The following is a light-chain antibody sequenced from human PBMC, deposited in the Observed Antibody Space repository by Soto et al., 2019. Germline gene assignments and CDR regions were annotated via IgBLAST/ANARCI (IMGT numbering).Light chain of an antibody. Sequence: EIVLTQSPATLSLSPGGRATLSCRARQSMSNYVAWYQQIGGQAPRLLIYDASKRATGIQDRFRGSGYVTDFALSISSLEPEDFADYYCQQRFSLLTFGGGTKVEIK. CDR1: QSMSNY. CDR2: DAS. J-gene: IGKJ4*01. CDR3: QQRFSLLT. V-gene: IGKV3-11*01.